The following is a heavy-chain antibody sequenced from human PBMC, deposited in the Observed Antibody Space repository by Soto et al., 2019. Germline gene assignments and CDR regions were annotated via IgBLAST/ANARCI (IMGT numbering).Heavy chain of an antibody. J-gene: IGHJ3*02. V-gene: IGHV3-30*18. D-gene: IGHD6-6*01. CDR1: GFTFSSYG. CDR2: ISYDGSNK. CDR3: AKDMSIFDYSSSSLGAFDI. Sequence: PGGSLRLSCAASGFTFSSYGMHWVRQAPGKGLEWVAVISYDGSNKHYADSVKGRFTISRDNSKNTLYLQMNSLRAEDTAVYYCAKDMSIFDYSSSSLGAFDIWGQGTMVTVSS.